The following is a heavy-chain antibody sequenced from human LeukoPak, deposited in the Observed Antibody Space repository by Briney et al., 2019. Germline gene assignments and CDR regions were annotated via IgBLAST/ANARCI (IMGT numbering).Heavy chain of an antibody. V-gene: IGHV3-30*03. D-gene: IGHD6-19*01. Sequence: PGRSLRLSCAASGFTFSSYGMHWVRQAPGKGLEWVAVISYDGSNKYYADSVKGRFTISRDNSKNTLYLQMNSLRAEDTAVYYCASAIAVAGRIGVFEYWGQGTLVTVSS. CDR2: ISYDGSNK. J-gene: IGHJ4*02. CDR1: GFTFSSYG. CDR3: ASAIAVAGRIGVFEY.